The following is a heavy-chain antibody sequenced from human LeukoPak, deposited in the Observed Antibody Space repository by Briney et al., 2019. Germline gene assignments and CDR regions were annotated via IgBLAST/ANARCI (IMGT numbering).Heavy chain of an antibody. CDR3: ARGRPTFGYCSGGSCYSVASYFDY. D-gene: IGHD2-15*01. V-gene: IGHV1-2*02. CDR2: INPNSGGT. Sequence: ASVKVSCKASGYTFTGYYMHWVRQAPGQGLEWMGWINPNSGGTNYAQKFQGRVIMTRDTSISTAYMELSRLRSDDTAVYYCARGRPTFGYCSGGSCYSVASYFDYWGQGTLVTVSS. J-gene: IGHJ4*02. CDR1: GYTFTGYY.